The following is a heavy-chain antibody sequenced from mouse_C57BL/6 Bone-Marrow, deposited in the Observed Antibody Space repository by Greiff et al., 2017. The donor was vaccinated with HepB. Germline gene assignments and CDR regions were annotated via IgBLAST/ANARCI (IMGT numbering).Heavy chain of an antibody. CDR3: ARGIYYDYDGGLYWYFDV. CDR2: IYPGSGNT. CDR1: GYTFTDYY. J-gene: IGHJ1*03. D-gene: IGHD2-4*01. V-gene: IGHV1-76*01. Sequence: QVQLKESGAELVRPGASVKLSCKASGYTFTDYYINWVKQRPGQGLEWIARIYPGSGNTYYNEKFKGKATLTAEKSSSTAYMQLSSLTSEDSAVYFCARGIYYDYDGGLYWYFDVWGTGTTVTVSS.